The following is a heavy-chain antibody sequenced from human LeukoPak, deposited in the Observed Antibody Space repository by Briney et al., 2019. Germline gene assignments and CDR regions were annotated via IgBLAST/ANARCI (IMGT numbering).Heavy chain of an antibody. Sequence: GASVKVSCKASGYTFTSYGISWVRQAPGQGLEWMGWISAYNGNTNYAQKLQGRVTMTTDTSTSTGYMELRSLRSDDTAVYYCAGVDRVGASRGCDYWGQGTLVTVSS. D-gene: IGHD1-26*01. CDR2: ISAYNGNT. J-gene: IGHJ4*02. V-gene: IGHV1-18*01. CDR3: AGVDRVGASRGCDY. CDR1: GYTFTSYG.